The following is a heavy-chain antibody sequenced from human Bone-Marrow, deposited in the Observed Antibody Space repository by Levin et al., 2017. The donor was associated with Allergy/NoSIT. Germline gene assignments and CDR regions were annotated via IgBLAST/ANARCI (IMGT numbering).Heavy chain of an antibody. CDR1: GFNFFDDY. Sequence: LSLTCVASGFNFFDDYMTWIRQAPGKGLEWVSFISHTSNTIHYADSVKGRFTISRDNNRNSLFLEMNNLRADDTAVYYCARAFSTGGMDVWGQGTTVTVSS. CDR3: ARAFSTGGMDV. CDR2: ISHTSNTI. V-gene: IGHV3-11*01. J-gene: IGHJ6*02. D-gene: IGHD2/OR15-2a*01.